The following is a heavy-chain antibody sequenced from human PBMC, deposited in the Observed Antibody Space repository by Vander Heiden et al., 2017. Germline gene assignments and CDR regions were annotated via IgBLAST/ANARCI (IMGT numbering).Heavy chain of an antibody. V-gene: IGHV1-8*01. Sequence: QVPLVQSGAERQKLAAPAKVLCQVSGYTCTSYDINRVRQATGQGLEWMGWMNPNSGNTGNAHKIQGRVTMTRNTSISTAYMELSSLRSEDTAVYYCAREELRYSSSQLYYYGMDVWGQGTTVTVSS. CDR2: MNPNSGNT. CDR3: AREELRYSSSQLYYYGMDV. D-gene: IGHD6-6*01. J-gene: IGHJ6*02. CDR1: GYTCTSYD.